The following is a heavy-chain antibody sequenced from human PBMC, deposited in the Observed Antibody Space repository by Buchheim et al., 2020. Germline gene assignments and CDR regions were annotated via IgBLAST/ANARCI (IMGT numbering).Heavy chain of an antibody. Sequence: QAQLEESGGGVVQPGASLKISCLGSGFSLRNYGLHWVRQAPGKGLEWLAFISHDGRDTYYADSVKGRLTVSRDNSKRTLFLQMNNLNSEDTAMYYCATGVYGLGNSDSYYYAMDMWGRGTTVTVCS. CDR1: GFSLRNYG. V-gene: IGHV3-30-3*01. D-gene: IGHD3-10*01. CDR2: ISHDGRDT. CDR3: ATGVYGLGNSDSYYYAMDM. J-gene: IGHJ6*02.